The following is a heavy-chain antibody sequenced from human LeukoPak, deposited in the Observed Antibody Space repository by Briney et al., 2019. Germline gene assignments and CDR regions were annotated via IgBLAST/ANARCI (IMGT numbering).Heavy chain of an antibody. D-gene: IGHD6-6*01. J-gene: IGHJ4*03. CDR2: IDHRGSS. CDR3: ATRSSTLAAARCFDD. Sequence: SETLSLTCAVHGESFSGYFWSWIRHVPGKGLEWIGEIDHRGSSNYNPPLKSRATISVDTSKNHFSLSLTSVSAADTAVYYCATRSSTLAAARCFDDWGQGTVVTVSS. V-gene: IGHV4-34*01. CDR1: GESFSGYF.